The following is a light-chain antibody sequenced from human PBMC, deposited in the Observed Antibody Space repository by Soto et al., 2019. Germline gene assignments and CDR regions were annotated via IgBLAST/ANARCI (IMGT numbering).Light chain of an antibody. CDR1: QTISSW. CDR2: DAS. V-gene: IGKV1-5*01. Sequence: DIQMAQSPSTLSGSVGDRVTITCRASQTISSWLAWYQQKPGKAPKLLIYDASSLESGVPSRFSGSGSGTEFTLTISSLQPDDFATYYCHSKTFGQGTKLDIK. J-gene: IGKJ1*01. CDR3: HSKT.